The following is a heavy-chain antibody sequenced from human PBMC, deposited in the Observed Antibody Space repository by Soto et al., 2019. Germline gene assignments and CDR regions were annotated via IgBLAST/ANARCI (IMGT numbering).Heavy chain of an antibody. CDR3: ARGYYDILTGYYNASYYYGMDV. D-gene: IGHD3-9*01. J-gene: IGHJ6*02. CDR2: ISSSSSYT. V-gene: IGHV3-11*06. Sequence: GGSLRLSCAASGFTFSDYYMSWIRQAPGKGLEWVSYISSSSSYTNYADSVKGRFTISRDNAKNSLYPQMNSLRAEDTAVYYCARGYYDILTGYYNASYYYGMDVWGQGTTVTVSS. CDR1: GFTFSDYY.